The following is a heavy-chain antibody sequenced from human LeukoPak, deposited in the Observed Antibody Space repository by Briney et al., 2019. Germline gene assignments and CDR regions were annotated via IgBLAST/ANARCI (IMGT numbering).Heavy chain of an antibody. D-gene: IGHD3-10*01. CDR3: ARQISDYYYYYMDV. J-gene: IGHJ6*03. CDR2: IYYSGTT. CDR1: GGSISSSNYY. Sequence: SETLSLTCTVSGGSISSSNYYWGWIRQPPGKGLEWIGTIYYSGTTYYNPSLESRVTISEDTSKNQFSLTLRSVTAADTAVYYCARQISDYYYYYMDVWGTGTTVTVSS. V-gene: IGHV4-39*01.